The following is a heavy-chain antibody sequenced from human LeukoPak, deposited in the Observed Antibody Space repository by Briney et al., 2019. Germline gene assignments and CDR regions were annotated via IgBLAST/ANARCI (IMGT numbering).Heavy chain of an antibody. J-gene: IGHJ4*02. D-gene: IGHD2-15*01. CDR3: ARAGDIVVVVAASYFDY. V-gene: IGHV1-69*01. Sequence: ASVKVSCKASGGTFSSYAISWVRQAPGQGLEWMGGIIPIFGTANYAQKFQGRVTITADESTSTAYMELSSLRSEDTAVYYCARAGDIVVVVAASYFDYWGQGTLVTVSS. CDR1: GGTFSSYA. CDR2: IIPIFGTA.